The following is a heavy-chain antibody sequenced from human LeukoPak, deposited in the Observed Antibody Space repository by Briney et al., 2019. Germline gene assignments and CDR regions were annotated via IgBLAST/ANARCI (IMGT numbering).Heavy chain of an antibody. Sequence: SETLSLTCTVSGGSISSGIYHWSWVRQPAGKGLEWIGRISSSGSTNYNPSLKSRVTISVDTSKNQFSLKLSSVTAADTAVYFCARGPYSYDSSGAFDIWGQGTMVTVSS. CDR1: GGSISSGIYH. CDR3: ARGPYSYDSSGAFDI. D-gene: IGHD3-22*01. CDR2: ISSSGST. V-gene: IGHV4-61*02. J-gene: IGHJ3*02.